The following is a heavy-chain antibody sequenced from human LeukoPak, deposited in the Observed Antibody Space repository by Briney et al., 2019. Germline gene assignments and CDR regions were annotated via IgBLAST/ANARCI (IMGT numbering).Heavy chain of an antibody. J-gene: IGHJ6*03. D-gene: IGHD3-3*01. Sequence: EASVEVSCKASGGTFSSYAISWVRQAPGQGLEWMGGIIPIFGTANYAQKFQGRVTITADESTSTAYMELSSLRSEDTAVYYCASSYDFWSGYLSYIPQRYYYYYYMDVWGKGTTVTVSS. CDR2: IIPIFGTA. V-gene: IGHV1-69*13. CDR1: GGTFSSYA. CDR3: ASSYDFWSGYLSYIPQRYYYYYYMDV.